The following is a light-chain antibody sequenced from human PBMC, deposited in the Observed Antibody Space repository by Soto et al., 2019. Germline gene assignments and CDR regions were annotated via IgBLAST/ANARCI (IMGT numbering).Light chain of an antibody. CDR2: SDN. CDR3: AAWDDTLNAAV. CDR1: SSNIGSHT. Sequence: QSVLTQPYSESGTPGQRVTISCSGSSSNIGSHTLNWYQQLPGSAPSLLIYSDNQRPSGFPDRFSGSTSCTSASLAISGLQSEDEAEYYCAAWDDTLNAAVFGGGTKLTVL. J-gene: IGLJ2*01. V-gene: IGLV1-44*01.